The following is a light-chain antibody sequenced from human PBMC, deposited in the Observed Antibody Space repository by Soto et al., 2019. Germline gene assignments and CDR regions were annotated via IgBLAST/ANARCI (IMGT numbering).Light chain of an antibody. J-gene: IGKJ5*01. Sequence: DIQMTQSPSSLSASVGDRVTITCRASQSISSYLNWYHQKPGKAPKLLIYAASGLQSGVPSRFSGSGSGTQFTLTISSLQPEDFATYYCQQSYSTLITFGQGTRLEIK. V-gene: IGKV1-39*01. CDR2: AAS. CDR3: QQSYSTLIT. CDR1: QSISSY.